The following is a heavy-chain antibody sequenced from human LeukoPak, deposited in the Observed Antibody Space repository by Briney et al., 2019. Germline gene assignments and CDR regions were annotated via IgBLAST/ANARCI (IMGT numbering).Heavy chain of an antibody. V-gene: IGHV1-8*01. CDR3: ARGAPGSYCSGGSCPYFDY. Sequence: ASVKVSCKTSGYTFTSYDVNWVRQATGQGLEWMGWVNPNSGHTGYAQKFQGRVTMTTNTSISTAYMELSSLRSEDTAVYYCARGAPGSYCSGGSCPYFDYWGQGTLVSVSS. D-gene: IGHD2-15*01. J-gene: IGHJ4*02. CDR1: GYTFTSYD. CDR2: VNPNSGHT.